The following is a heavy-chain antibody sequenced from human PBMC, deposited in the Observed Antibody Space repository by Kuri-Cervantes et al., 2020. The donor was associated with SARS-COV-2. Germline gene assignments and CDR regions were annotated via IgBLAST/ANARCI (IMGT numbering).Heavy chain of an antibody. CDR3: ASWGRDMTTVTWVDY. CDR2: ISAYNGNT. J-gene: IGHJ4*02. CDR1: GYTFTSYG. V-gene: IGHV1-18*01. Sequence: ASVKVSCKASGYTFTSYGIRWVRQAPGQGLEWMGWISAYNGNTNYAQKLQGRVTMTTDTSTSTAYMELRSLRSDDTAVYYCASWGRDMTTVTWVDYWGQGTLVTVSS. D-gene: IGHD4-17*01.